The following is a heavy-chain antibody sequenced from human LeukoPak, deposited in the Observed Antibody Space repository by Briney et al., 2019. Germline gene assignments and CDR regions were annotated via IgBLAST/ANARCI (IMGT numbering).Heavy chain of an antibody. J-gene: IGHJ5*02. D-gene: IGHD3-9*01. V-gene: IGHV4-39*01. CDR1: GGSITSNNYY. CDR3: ASTSFDWYTPGWFDP. Sequence: SETLSLTCSVSGGSITSNNYYWGWIRQPPGKGLEWIGSIYYSGTTYYNPSLKSRVTISVDTSKNQFSLKLSSVTAADAAVYYCASTSFDWYTPGWFDPWGQGTLVTVSS. CDR2: IYYSGTT.